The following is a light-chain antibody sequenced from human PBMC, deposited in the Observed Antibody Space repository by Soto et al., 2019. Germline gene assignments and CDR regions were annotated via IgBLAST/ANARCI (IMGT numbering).Light chain of an antibody. Sequence: ETVLTQSPGTLSLSPGERATLSCRASQSVSSKLAWYHHKPGQAPRLLIYGASTRATGIPARFSGSGSGTEFTLTISSLQSEDFAVYYCQQYDKWPLTFGGGTKVDIK. CDR3: QQYDKWPLT. J-gene: IGKJ4*01. CDR2: GAS. V-gene: IGKV3D-15*01. CDR1: QSVSSK.